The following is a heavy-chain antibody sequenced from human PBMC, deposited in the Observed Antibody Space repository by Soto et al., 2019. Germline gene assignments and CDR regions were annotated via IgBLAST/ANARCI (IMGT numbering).Heavy chain of an antibody. CDR2: ISYDGRNT. D-gene: IGHD3-10*01. Sequence: PWGSLRLSCAASGFTFGGYGMHWVRQAPGKGLEWAAAISYDGRNTYYADSVQGRFAISRDNSKNTMYLQMNSLRVEDTAVYYCVRAKWHDGSGRVREFDYWGQGA. V-gene: IGHV3-33*01. J-gene: IGHJ4*02. CDR3: VRAKWHDGSGRVREFDY. CDR1: GFTFGGYG.